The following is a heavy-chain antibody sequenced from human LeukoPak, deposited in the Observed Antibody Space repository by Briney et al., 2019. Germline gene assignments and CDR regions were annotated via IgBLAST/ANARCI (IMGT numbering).Heavy chain of an antibody. Sequence: PGGSLRLSCAASGFTFSSFAMHWVRQAPGKGLEWVAVISDDRDNRDYSDTVRGRFTISRDNSKNTVYLQMNSLRGEDTAVYYCARAPPKYFDSWGQGTLVTVSS. CDR2: ISDDRDNR. CDR3: ARAPPKYFDS. CDR1: GFTFSSFA. V-gene: IGHV3-30-3*01. J-gene: IGHJ4*02.